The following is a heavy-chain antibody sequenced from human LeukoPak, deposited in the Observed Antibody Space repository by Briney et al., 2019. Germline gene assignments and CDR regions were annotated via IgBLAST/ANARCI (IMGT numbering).Heavy chain of an antibody. CDR3: AKDGDAGTSYYFYYMDV. V-gene: IGHV3-33*06. CDR1: GFTFSDYG. CDR2: IWHDGSNK. Sequence: GRSLRLSCAAYGFTFSDYGMHWVRQAPGKGLEWVAVIWHDGSNKYYADSVEGRFTIPRDSAKNTLYLQMNSLRAEDTAVYYCAKDGDAGTSYYFYYMDVWGKGTTVTVSS. J-gene: IGHJ6*03. D-gene: IGHD7-27*01.